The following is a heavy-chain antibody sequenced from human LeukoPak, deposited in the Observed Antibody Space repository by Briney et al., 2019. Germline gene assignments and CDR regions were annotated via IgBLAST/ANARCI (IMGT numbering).Heavy chain of an antibody. V-gene: IGHV1-69*06. CDR3: ARAGQSSRVTMVRGVAYNWFDP. CDR1: GGTFRSYA. D-gene: IGHD3-10*01. CDR2: IIPIFGTA. Sequence: SVKVSCQASGGTFRSYAISWVRQAPGHGLEWMGGIIPIFGTANYAQKFQGRVTITADKSTSTAYMELSSLRSEDTAVYYCARAGQSSRVTMVRGVAYNWFDPWGQGTLVTVSS. J-gene: IGHJ5*02.